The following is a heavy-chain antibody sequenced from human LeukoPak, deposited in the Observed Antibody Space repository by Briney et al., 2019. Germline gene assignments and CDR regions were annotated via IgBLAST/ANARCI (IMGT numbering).Heavy chain of an antibody. V-gene: IGHV4-34*01. CDR3: ARISSTTIASGFDY. CDR2: VSQSGAT. CDR1: GGSLSGYY. Sequence: SETLSLTCEVDGGSLSGYYWNWIRQSPGKGLEWTGEVSQSGATNYNPSLKSRVTISVDSSKNQFSLNLNSVIAADTAVYYCARISSTTIASGFDYWGQGTLVTVSS. D-gene: IGHD2-2*01. J-gene: IGHJ4*02.